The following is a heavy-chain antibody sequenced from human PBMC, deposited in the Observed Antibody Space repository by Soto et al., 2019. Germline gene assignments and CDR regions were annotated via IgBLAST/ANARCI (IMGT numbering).Heavy chain of an antibody. CDR3: AFPATADFDY. D-gene: IGHD6-13*01. V-gene: IGHV4-4*02. CDR2: IYHSETT. CDR1: GGSISSTNW. Sequence: SETLSLTCAVSGGSISSTNWWTWVRQSPGRGLEWIGEIYHSETTNYSPSLKSRINIAVDMSTNHFSLTLISVTAADTAVYYCAFPATADFDYWGKGIPVTVSS. J-gene: IGHJ4*02.